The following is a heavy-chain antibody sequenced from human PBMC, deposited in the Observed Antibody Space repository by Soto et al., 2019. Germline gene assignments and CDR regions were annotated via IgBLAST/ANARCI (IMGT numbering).Heavy chain of an antibody. CDR3: ARPSSSGWYSDYYGMDV. V-gene: IGHV5-51*01. D-gene: IGHD6-19*01. CDR1: GYIFTTHW. CDR2: IYPGDSNT. Sequence: GASQKISCKGSGYIFTTHWMGWVRQKTGKGLEWMGIIYPGDSNTRYSPSFQGQVTFSADKSISTAYLHWNSLKASDTAMYYCARPSSSGWYSDYYGMDVWGQGTTVTVSS. J-gene: IGHJ6*02.